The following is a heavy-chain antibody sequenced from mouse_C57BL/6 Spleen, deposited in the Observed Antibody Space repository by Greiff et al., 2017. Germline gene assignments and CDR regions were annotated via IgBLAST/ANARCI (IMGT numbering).Heavy chain of an antibody. CDR1: GFTFSSYA. Sequence: EVHLVESGGGLVKPGGSLKLSCAASGFTFSSYAMSWVATISDGGSYTYYPDNVKGRFTISRDNAKNNLYLQMSHLKSEDTAMYYCAREGNWDWYFDVWGTGTTVTVSS. V-gene: IGHV5-4*01. D-gene: IGHD4-1*01. CDR2: ISDGGSYT. J-gene: IGHJ1*03. CDR3: AREGNWDWYFDV.